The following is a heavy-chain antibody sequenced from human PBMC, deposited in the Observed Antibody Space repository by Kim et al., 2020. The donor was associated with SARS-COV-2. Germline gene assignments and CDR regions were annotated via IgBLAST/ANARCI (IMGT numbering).Heavy chain of an antibody. J-gene: IGHJ2*01. D-gene: IGHD3-10*01. V-gene: IGHV1-69*04. CDR3: SRGTASFTSPYCQFAL. CDR1: GGNFSSYA. CDR2: IIPILGIA. Sequence: SVKVSCKASGGNFSSYAIRWVRHAPGQGLEWMGRIIPILGIAIYAQKFQGRVPITTDTSSSTAYMELSSLRSADTAVYYCSRGTASFTSPYCQFALWGR.